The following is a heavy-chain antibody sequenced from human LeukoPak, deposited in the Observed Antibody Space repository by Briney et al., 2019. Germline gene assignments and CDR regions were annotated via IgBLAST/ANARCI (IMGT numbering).Heavy chain of an antibody. CDR1: GGSISSYY. J-gene: IGHJ6*03. Sequence: PSETLSLTCTVSGGSISSYYWSWIRQPPGKGLEWIGYIYYSGSTNYNPSPKSRVTISVDTSKNQFSLKLSSVTAADTAVYYCARCVTTDYYYYMDVWGKGTTVTVSS. CDR3: ARCVTTDYYYYMDV. V-gene: IGHV4-59*01. CDR2: IYYSGST. D-gene: IGHD4-11*01.